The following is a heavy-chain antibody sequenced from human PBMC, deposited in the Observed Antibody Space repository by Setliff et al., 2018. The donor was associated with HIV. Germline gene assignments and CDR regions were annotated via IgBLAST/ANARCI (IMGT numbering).Heavy chain of an antibody. CDR2: VKQDGTET. CDR3: ARWGSGSYERVFDY. CDR1: GFRFRSYW. Sequence: GGSLRLSCSASGFRFRSYWMSWVRQAPGKGLESVANVKQDGTETLYVDSVKGRFTISRDNANNLVYLQMNSLRVEDTAVYFCARWGSGSYERVFDYWGQGMLVTVSS. V-gene: IGHV3-7*01. J-gene: IGHJ4*02. D-gene: IGHD1-26*01.